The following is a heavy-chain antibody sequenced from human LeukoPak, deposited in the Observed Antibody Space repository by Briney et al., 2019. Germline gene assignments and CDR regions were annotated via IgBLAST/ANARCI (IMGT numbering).Heavy chain of an antibody. J-gene: IGHJ3*02. D-gene: IGHD3-22*01. Sequence: SETLSLTCTVSGGSISSYYWSWIRQPPRKGLEWIGYIYYSGSTNYNPSLKSRVTISVDTSKNQFSLKLSSVTAADTAVYYCARVYYYDSSGYPDAFDIWGQGTMVTVSS. CDR3: ARVYYYDSSGYPDAFDI. CDR1: GGSISSYY. V-gene: IGHV4-59*01. CDR2: IYYSGST.